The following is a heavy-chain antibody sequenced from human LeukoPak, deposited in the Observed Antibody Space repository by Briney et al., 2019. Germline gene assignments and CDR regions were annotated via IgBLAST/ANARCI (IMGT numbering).Heavy chain of an antibody. V-gene: IGHV4-4*07. CDR1: GGSISSYY. CDR2: IYTSGST. J-gene: IGHJ4*02. CDR3: ARVNAEAFDY. Sequence: SETLSLTCSASGGSISSYYWSWIRQPAGKGLEGIGRIYTSGSTNYNPSLKSRVTMSVDTSKNQFCLKLSSVTAADTAVYYCARVNAEAFDYWGQGTLVTVSS.